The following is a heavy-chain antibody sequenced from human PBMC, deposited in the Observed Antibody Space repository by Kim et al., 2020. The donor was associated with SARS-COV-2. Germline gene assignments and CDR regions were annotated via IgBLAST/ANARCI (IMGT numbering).Heavy chain of an antibody. CDR2: INPNSGGT. CDR1: GYTFTGYY. Sequence: ASVKVSCKASGYTFTGYYMHWVRQAPVQGLEWMGWINPNSGGTNYAQKFQGRVTMTRDTSISTAYMELSRLRSDDTAVYYCAREGGDYGDSPYYWGQGTLVTVSS. J-gene: IGHJ4*02. D-gene: IGHD4-17*01. CDR3: AREGGDYGDSPYY. V-gene: IGHV1-2*02.